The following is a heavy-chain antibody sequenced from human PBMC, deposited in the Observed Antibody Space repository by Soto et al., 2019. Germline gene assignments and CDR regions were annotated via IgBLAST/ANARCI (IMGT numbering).Heavy chain of an antibody. CDR1: GGTFSSYA. CDR2: IIPIFGTA. J-gene: IGHJ6*02. CDR3: AIPSTVTHYYSYYGMDV. Sequence: QVQLVQSGAEVKKPGSSVKVSCKASGGTFSSYAISWVRQAPVQGLEWMGGIIPIFGTANYAQKFQGRVTITADESTSTAYMELSSLRSEATAVYYWAIPSTVTHYYSYYGMDVCGQGTTVTVSS. V-gene: IGHV1-69*01. D-gene: IGHD4-17*01.